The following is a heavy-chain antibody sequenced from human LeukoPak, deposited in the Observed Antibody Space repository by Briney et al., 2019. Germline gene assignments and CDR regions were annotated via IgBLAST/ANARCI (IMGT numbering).Heavy chain of an antibody. J-gene: IGHJ4*02. D-gene: IGHD4-17*01. CDR2: ISAYNGHT. CDR3: AREGDYAGTSGLDY. V-gene: IGHV1-18*01. Sequence: GASVKVSCKASGYIFTSYGISWVRQAPGQGLEWMGWISAYNGHTNSAQKFQGRVTMTTDTSTSTAYMELSSLRSEDTAVYYCAREGDYAGTSGLDYWGQGTLVTVSS. CDR1: GYIFTSYG.